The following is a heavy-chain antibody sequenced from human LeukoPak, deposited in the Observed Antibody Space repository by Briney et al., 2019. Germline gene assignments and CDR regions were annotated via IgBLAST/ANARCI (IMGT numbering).Heavy chain of an antibody. Sequence: PSETLSLTCTVSGGSISSSSYYWGWIRQPPGKGLEWIGSIYYSGTYSGSTYQNPSLKSRVAISVDTSKNQFSLKVTSVTAADTAVYYCARHTAMGSPLHHWGQGTRVTVSS. CDR3: ARHTAMGSPLHH. V-gene: IGHV4-39*01. CDR2: IYYSGTYSGST. CDR1: GGSISSSSYY. J-gene: IGHJ5*02. D-gene: IGHD5-18*01.